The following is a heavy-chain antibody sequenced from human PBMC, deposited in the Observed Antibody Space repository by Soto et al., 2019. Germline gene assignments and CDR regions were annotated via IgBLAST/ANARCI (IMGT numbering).Heavy chain of an antibody. V-gene: IGHV3-11*06. D-gene: IGHD5-18*01. J-gene: IGHJ4*02. CDR1: GFTLSDYY. CDR3: ARVGPRYSYGPWDFDY. CDR2: ISSSSSYT. Sequence: PGGSLRLSCAASGFTLSDYYMSWVRQAPGKGLEWVSYISSSSSYTNYADSVKGRLTISRDNAKNSLYLQMNSLRAEDTAVYYCARVGPRYSYGPWDFDYWGQGTLVTVSS.